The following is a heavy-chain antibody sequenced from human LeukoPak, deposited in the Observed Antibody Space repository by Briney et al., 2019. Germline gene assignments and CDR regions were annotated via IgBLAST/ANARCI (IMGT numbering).Heavy chain of an antibody. CDR1: GGSISPYY. V-gene: IGHV4-59*01. Sequence: PSETLSLTCNVSGGSISPYYWSWIRQVSGKGVEWIGYLYYTGDTKYNPSLKSRVTISVDTSKNQFSLKLRSVTAADTAVYYCARGPWAWFDPWGQGTLVTVSS. CDR2: LYYTGDT. CDR3: ARGPWAWFDP. J-gene: IGHJ5*02. D-gene: IGHD7-27*01.